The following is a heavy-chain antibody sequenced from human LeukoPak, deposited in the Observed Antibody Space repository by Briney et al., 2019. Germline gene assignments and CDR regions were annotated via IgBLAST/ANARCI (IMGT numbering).Heavy chain of an antibody. J-gene: IGHJ4*02. CDR2: ICYSGST. V-gene: IGHV4-59*01. CDR3: ARDTGSGSIHFDY. Sequence: PSETLSLTCTVSGGSISSYYWSWIRQPPGKGLEWIGYICYSGSTNYNPSLKSRVTISVDTSKNQFSLKLSSVTAADTAVYYCARDTGSGSIHFDYWGQGTLVTVSS. D-gene: IGHD6-19*01. CDR1: GGSISSYY.